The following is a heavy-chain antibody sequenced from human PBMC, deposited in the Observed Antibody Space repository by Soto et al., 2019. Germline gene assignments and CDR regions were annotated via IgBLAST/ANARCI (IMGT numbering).Heavy chain of an antibody. CDR1: GGTFSSYA. CDR3: ARGAYYYGSGSYSQYNWFDP. Sequence: QVQLVQSGAEVKKPGSSVKVSCKASGGTFSSYAISWVRQAPGQGLEWMGGIIPIFGTANYAQKSQGRVTITADESTSTAYMELSSLRSEDTAVYYCARGAYYYGSGSYSQYNWFDPWGQGTLVTVSS. D-gene: IGHD3-10*01. V-gene: IGHV1-69*01. CDR2: IIPIFGTA. J-gene: IGHJ5*02.